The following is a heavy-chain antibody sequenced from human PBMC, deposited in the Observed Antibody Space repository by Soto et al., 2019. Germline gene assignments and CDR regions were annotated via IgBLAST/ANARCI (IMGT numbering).Heavy chain of an antibody. D-gene: IGHD3-16*01. CDR1: GGSISSYY. CDR3: ATGSKPDITGLLIPMEYFDS. V-gene: IGHV4-59*08. J-gene: IGHJ4*02. CDR2: IYYSGST. Sequence: SETLSLTCTVSGGSISSYYWSWIRQPPGKGLEWIGYIYYSGSTNYNPSLKSRVTISVDTSKNQFSLKLSSVTAADTAVYYCATGSKPDITGLLIPMEYFDSWGQGTLVTVSS.